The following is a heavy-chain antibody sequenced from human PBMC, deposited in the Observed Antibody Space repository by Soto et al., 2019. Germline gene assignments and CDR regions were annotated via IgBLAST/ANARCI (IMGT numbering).Heavy chain of an antibody. V-gene: IGHV3-30*18. Sequence: GSLRLSCAASGFTFSSYGMHWVRQAPGKGLEWVAVISYDGSNKYYADSVKGRFTISRDNSKNTLYLQMNSLRAGDTAVYYCAKGVIVVVPAAIPWFDPWGQGTLVTVSS. D-gene: IGHD2-2*01. CDR1: GFTFSSYG. CDR3: AKGVIVVVPAAIPWFDP. J-gene: IGHJ5*02. CDR2: ISYDGSNK.